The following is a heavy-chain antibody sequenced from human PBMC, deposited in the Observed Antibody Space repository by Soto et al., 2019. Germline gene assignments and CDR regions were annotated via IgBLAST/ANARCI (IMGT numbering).Heavy chain of an antibody. CDR3: ARVDYGAYYFDY. V-gene: IGHV3-74*01. D-gene: IGHD4-17*01. Sequence: GGSLRLSCAASGFIFNSYWMHWVRQAPGKELVWVSRINSGGSTTSYADSVKGRFTISRDNAKNTLYLQMNSLRAEDTAVYYCARVDYGAYYFDYWGQETLVTVSS. CDR1: GFIFNSYW. J-gene: IGHJ4*02. CDR2: INSGGSTT.